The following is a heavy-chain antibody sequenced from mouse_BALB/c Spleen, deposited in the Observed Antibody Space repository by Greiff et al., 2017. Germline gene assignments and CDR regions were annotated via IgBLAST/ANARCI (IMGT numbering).Heavy chain of an antibody. CDR1: GYTFTSYW. V-gene: IGHV1-69*02. J-gene: IGHJ3*01. CDR3: ASGDDYDGFAY. CDR2: IDPSDSET. D-gene: IGHD2-4*01. Sequence: QVQLQQSGAELVKPGAPVKLSCKASGYTFTSYWMNWVKQRPGRGLEWIGRIDPSDSETHYNQKFKDKATLTVDKSSSTAYIQLSSLTSEDSAVYYCASGDDYDGFAYWGQGTLVTVSA.